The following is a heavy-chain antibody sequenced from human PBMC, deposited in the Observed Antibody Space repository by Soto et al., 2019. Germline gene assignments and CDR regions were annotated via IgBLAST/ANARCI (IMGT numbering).Heavy chain of an antibody. CDR3: AKGVIFGVGIPFDP. J-gene: IGHJ5*02. V-gene: IGHV3-23*01. CDR2: ISGSGGST. D-gene: IGHD3-3*01. CDR1: GFTFSSYA. Sequence: GGSLRLSCAASGFTFSSYAMSWVRQAPGKGLEWVSAISGSGGSTYYADSVKGRFTISRDNSKNTLYLQMNGLRAEDTAVYYCAKGVIFGVGIPFDPWGQGTLVTVSS.